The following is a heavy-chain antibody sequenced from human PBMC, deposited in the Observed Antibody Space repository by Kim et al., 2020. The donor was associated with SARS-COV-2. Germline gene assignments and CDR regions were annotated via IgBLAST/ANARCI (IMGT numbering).Heavy chain of an antibody. CDR1: GFTFSSYG. V-gene: IGHV3-33*06. Sequence: GGSLRLSCAASGFTFSSYGMHWVRQAPGKGLEWVAVIWYDGSNKYYADSVKGRFTISRDNSKNTLYLQMNSLRAEDTAVYYCAKSHHLYDYVWGSYPSNDYWGQGTLVTVSS. CDR3: AKSHHLYDYVWGSYPSNDY. J-gene: IGHJ4*02. CDR2: IWYDGSNK. D-gene: IGHD3-16*01.